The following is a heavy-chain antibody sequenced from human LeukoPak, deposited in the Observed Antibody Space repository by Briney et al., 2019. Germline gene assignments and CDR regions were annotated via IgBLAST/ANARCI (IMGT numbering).Heavy chain of an antibody. CDR2: IIPILGIA. D-gene: IGHD3-3*01. CDR3: ARGGITIFGVGNYYYYGMDV. CDR1: GGTFSTYT. V-gene: IGHV1-69*02. Sequence: GASVKVSCKASGGTFSTYTISWVRQAPGQGLEWMGRIIPILGIANYAQKFQGRVTITADKSTSTAYKELSSLRSEDMAVYYCARGGITIFGVGNYYYYGMDVWGQGATVTVSS. J-gene: IGHJ6*02.